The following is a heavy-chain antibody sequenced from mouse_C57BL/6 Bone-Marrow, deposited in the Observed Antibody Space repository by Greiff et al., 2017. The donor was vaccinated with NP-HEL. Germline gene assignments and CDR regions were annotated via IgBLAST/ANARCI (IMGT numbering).Heavy chain of an antibody. Sequence: QVQLQQSGPELVNPAASVMISCKASGYAFSDYHSNCVPQRPGQGLGRIWWIYPGSGNTKYIEQFKGKATLTVDTPSSTAYMQLSSLTSEDSAVYFCARSASNYLFANWGQGTLVTVSA. CDR3: ARSASNYLFAN. J-gene: IGHJ3*01. D-gene: IGHD2-5*01. V-gene: IGHV1-84*01. CDR2: IYPGSGNT. CDR1: GYAFSDYH.